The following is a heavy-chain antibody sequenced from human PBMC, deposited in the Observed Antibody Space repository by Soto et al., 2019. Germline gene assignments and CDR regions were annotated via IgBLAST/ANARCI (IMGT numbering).Heavy chain of an antibody. V-gene: IGHV4-31*03. Sequence: SEALSLTCTVSVGSISSGXYYXSWIXQXXGKGLEWIGYIYYSGSTYYNPSLKSRVTISVDTSKNQFSLKLSSVTAADTAVYCCARGSGHDYYYYGMDVWGQGTTVTVSS. CDR2: IYYSGST. CDR3: ARGSGHDYYYYGMDV. CDR1: VGSISSGXYY. J-gene: IGHJ6*02. D-gene: IGHD1-26*01.